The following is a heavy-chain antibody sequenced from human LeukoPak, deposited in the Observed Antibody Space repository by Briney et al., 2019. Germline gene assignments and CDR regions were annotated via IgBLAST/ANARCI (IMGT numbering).Heavy chain of an antibody. J-gene: IGHJ6*02. CDR1: GFTFSSYG. CDR3: ARGFTMVRGAYWSNYYGMDV. Sequence: GGSLRLSCAASGFTFSSYGMHWVRQAPGKGLEWVAVIWYDGSNKYYADSVKGRFTISRDNSKNTLYLQMSSLRAEDTAVYYCARGFTMVRGAYWSNYYGMDVWGQGTTVTVSS. CDR2: IWYDGSNK. V-gene: IGHV3-33*01. D-gene: IGHD3-10*01.